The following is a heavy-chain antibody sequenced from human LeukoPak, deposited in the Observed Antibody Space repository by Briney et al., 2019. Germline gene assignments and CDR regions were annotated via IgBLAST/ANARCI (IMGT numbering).Heavy chain of an antibody. V-gene: IGHV4-34*01. CDR2: INHSGST. J-gene: IGHJ4*02. CDR1: GGSFSGYY. Sequence: PSETLSLTCAVYGGSFSGYYLSWIRQPPGKGLEWIWEINHSGSTNYNPSLKSRVTISVDTSKNQFSLKLSSVTAADTAVAYCARRIDKAMLVYYLAYGPQETLVSVPS. D-gene: IGHD3-16*01. CDR3: ARRIDKAMLVYYLAY.